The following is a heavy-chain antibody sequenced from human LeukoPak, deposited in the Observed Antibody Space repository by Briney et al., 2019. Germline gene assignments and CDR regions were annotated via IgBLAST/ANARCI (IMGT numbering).Heavy chain of an antibody. V-gene: IGHV4-4*07. CDR2: IYTGGST. CDR1: GGSISSYY. D-gene: IGHD5-18*01. J-gene: IGHJ6*02. Sequence: SETLSLTCTVSGGSISSYYWSWIRQPAGKGLEWIGRIYTGGSTNYNPSLKSRVTMSVDTSKNQFSLKLSSVTAADTAVYYCASVLETGYSYYGMDVWGQGTTVTVSS. CDR3: ASVLETGYSYYGMDV.